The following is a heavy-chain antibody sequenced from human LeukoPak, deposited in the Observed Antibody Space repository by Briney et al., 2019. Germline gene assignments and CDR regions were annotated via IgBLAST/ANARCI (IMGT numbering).Heavy chain of an antibody. D-gene: IGHD2-15*01. J-gene: IGHJ4*02. CDR3: ARALKWSNDY. Sequence: SETLSLTCAIYGGSFSGYYWSWIRQPPGKGLEWIGEINHSGSTNYNPSLKSRVTISVDTSKNQFSLKLSSVTAADTAVYYCARALKWSNDYWGQGTLVTVSS. V-gene: IGHV4-34*01. CDR2: INHSGST. CDR1: GGSFSGYY.